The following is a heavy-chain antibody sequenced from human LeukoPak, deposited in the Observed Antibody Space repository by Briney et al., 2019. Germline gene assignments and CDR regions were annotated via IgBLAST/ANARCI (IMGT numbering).Heavy chain of an antibody. Sequence: GGSLRLSCAASGFTFSSYAMSWVRQAPGKGLEWVSAISGSGGSTYYAVSVKGRFTISRDNSKNTLYLQMNSLRAEDTAVYYCAKDYAAAGTEYYYYYGMDVWGQGTTVTVSS. CDR2: ISGSGGST. D-gene: IGHD6-13*01. V-gene: IGHV3-23*01. CDR3: AKDYAAAGTEYYYYYGMDV. J-gene: IGHJ6*02. CDR1: GFTFSSYA.